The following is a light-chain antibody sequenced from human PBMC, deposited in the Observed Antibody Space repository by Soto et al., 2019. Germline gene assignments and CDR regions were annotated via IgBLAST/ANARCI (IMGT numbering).Light chain of an antibody. V-gene: IGLV1-44*01. J-gene: IGLJ3*02. CDR1: TSNIGSNP. CDR2: SNT. Sequence: QSVLTQPPSASGTPGQRVTISCSGSTSNIGSNPVNWYQQLPGTAPKLLIYSNTKRPSAVPGRFSGSYSGTSASLAISGLQSEDEADYYCAAWDDSLNGWVFGGGTKLTVL. CDR3: AAWDDSLNGWV.